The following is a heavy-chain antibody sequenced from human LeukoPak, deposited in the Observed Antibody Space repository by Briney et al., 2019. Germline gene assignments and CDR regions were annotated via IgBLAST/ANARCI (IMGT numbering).Heavy chain of an antibody. J-gene: IGHJ4*02. V-gene: IGHV6-1*01. D-gene: IGHD6-19*01. Sequence: SQTLSLTCAISGDSVSSNRAAWNWFRQSPSRGLEWLGRTYYTSRWYNDYAVSVKSRITVNPDTSKNQFSLQLNSVTPEDTAVYYCARDWYSSGWKIDYWGQGTLVTVSS. CDR3: ARDWYSSGWKIDY. CDR2: TYYTSRWYN. CDR1: GDSVSSNRAA.